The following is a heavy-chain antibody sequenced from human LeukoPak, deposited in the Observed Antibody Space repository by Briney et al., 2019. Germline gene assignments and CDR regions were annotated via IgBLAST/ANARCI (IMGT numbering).Heavy chain of an antibody. J-gene: IGHJ4*02. Sequence: GGSLRLSCAVSGFTFSSYAMSWVRQARGKGLECVSAISDSGGSTYYANSVKGRFTISRDNSKNTLYLQMNSLRAEVTAVYYCAKRHSPIDSWGQGTLVTVSS. CDR1: GFTFSSYA. V-gene: IGHV3-23*01. D-gene: IGHD5-18*01. CDR3: AKRHSPIDS. CDR2: ISDSGGST.